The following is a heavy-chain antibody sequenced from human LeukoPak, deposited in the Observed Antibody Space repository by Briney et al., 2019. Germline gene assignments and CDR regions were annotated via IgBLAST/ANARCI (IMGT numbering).Heavy chain of an antibody. D-gene: IGHD3-10*01. J-gene: IGHJ5*02. CDR1: GFTFSSYW. V-gene: IGHV3-7*01. CDR2: IKKDGSEK. CDR3: ARDQDTMVRGVIPNWFDP. Sequence: GGSLRLSCAASGFTFSSYWMSWVRQVPGKGLEWVANIKKDGSEKKYVDSVKGRFTISRDNAENSLYLQMNSLRAEDTAVYYCARDQDTMVRGVIPNWFDPWGQGTLVTVSS.